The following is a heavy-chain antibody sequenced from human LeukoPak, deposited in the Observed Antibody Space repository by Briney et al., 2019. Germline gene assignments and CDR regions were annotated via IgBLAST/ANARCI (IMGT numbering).Heavy chain of an antibody. J-gene: IGHJ4*02. CDR3: ARQEIATTGGISY. D-gene: IGHD5-24*01. CDR1: GGPISGDY. V-gene: IGHV4-59*08. CDR2: IYYSGST. Sequence: SETLSLTCTVSGGPISGDYCSWIRLPPGKRLEWIGYIYYSGSTNYNPSLKSRVTISVDTSKNQFSLRVSSVTAADTAIYYCARQEIATTGGISYWGQGTLVTVSS.